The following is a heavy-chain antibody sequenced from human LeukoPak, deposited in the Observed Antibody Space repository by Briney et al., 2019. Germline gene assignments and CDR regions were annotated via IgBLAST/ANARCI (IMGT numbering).Heavy chain of an antibody. CDR1: GGSISSYY. J-gene: IGHJ4*02. V-gene: IGHV4-59*01. D-gene: IGHD5-18*01. Sequence: SETLSLTCTVPGGSISSYYWSWILQPPGKGLEWIGYIYYSGSTNYNPSLKSRVTISLDTSKNQFSLKLSSVTAADTAVHYCARIVQYNYGYVGRWGQGTLVTVSS. CDR2: IYYSGST. CDR3: ARIVQYNYGYVGR.